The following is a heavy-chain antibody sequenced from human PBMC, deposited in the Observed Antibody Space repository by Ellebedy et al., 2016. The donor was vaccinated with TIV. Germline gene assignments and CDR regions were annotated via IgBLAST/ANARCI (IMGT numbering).Heavy chain of an antibody. CDR2: ISSSSSYT. J-gene: IGHJ4*02. Sequence: GGSLRLSXTVSGGSISSSSYYWGWIRQAPGKGLEWVSYISSSSSYTNYADSVKGRFTISRDNAKNSLYLQMNSLRAEDTAVYYCARDRGDIVVVPAAEWGQGTLVTVSS. CDR3: ARDRGDIVVVPAAE. D-gene: IGHD2-2*01. CDR1: GGSISSSSYY. V-gene: IGHV3-11*05.